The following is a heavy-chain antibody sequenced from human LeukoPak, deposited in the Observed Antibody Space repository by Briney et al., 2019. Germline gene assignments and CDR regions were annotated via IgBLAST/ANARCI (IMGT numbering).Heavy chain of an antibody. CDR3: ARDNRDWAFDY. CDR1: GFIFSKYG. V-gene: IGHV3-30*02. Sequence: GGSLRLSCGASGFIFSKYGMHWVRQAPGKGLEWVAFINDKGVDKNYADSVKGRFTISRDNSKNTLVLQMNSLRSEDTAVYFCARDNRDWAFDYWGQGTLVTVSS. D-gene: IGHD2-21*02. CDR2: INDKGVDK. J-gene: IGHJ4*02.